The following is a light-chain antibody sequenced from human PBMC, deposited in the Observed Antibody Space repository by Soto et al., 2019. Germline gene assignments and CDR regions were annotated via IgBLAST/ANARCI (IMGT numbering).Light chain of an antibody. Sequence: EIVLTQSPDTLSLSPGERATLSCRASQSVRSNYLAWYQQKPGQAPRFLIYDASSRATGIPDRFSGSGSGTDFTLTISRLEPEDFEVYYCQQYGSTPLTFGGGTKV. CDR1: QSVRSNY. CDR2: DAS. J-gene: IGKJ4*01. V-gene: IGKV3-20*01. CDR3: QQYGSTPLT.